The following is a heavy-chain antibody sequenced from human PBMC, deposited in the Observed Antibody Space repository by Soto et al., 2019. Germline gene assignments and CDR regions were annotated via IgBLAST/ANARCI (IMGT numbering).Heavy chain of an antibody. D-gene: IGHD6-13*01. CDR2: ISAYSGST. V-gene: IGHV1-18*01. CDR3: ARDFTKSSSWPYYFDY. CDR1: GYTFTTYG. J-gene: IGHJ4*02. Sequence: QVQLVQSGAEVKKPGASVKVSCKASGYTFTTYGISWVRQAPGQGLEWMGWISAYSGSTKFAQKLQGRVTMPTDTSTTTAYMELRSLTSDDTAVYYCARDFTKSSSWPYYFDYWGQGTLVTVSS.